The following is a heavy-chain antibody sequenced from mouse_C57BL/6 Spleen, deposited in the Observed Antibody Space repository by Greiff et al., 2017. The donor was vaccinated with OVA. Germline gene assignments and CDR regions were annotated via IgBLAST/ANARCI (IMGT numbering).Heavy chain of an antibody. J-gene: IGHJ3*01. CDR1: GYTFTSYW. CDR3: ARDGYYDYGAWFAY. CDR2: IHPNSGST. D-gene: IGHD2-4*01. Sequence: QVQLQQPGAELVKPGASVKLSCKASGYTFTSYWMHWVKQRPGQGLEWIGMIHPNSGSTNYNEKFKSKATLTVDKSSSTAYMQLSSLTSEDSAVYYCARDGYYDYGAWFAYWGQGTLVTVSA. V-gene: IGHV1-64*01.